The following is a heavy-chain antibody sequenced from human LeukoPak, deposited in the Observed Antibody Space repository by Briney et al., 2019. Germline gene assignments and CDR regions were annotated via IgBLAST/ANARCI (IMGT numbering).Heavy chain of an antibody. D-gene: IGHD2-2*01. CDR1: GFTFSSHG. Sequence: GGTLRLSCAASGFTFSSHGMNWVRQAPGKGLEWVSGISPNGVITYYADSVKGRFTISRDNSKGTVYLQMNSLRAEDTAVYYCAKTGGVVPATRAYYFDYWGRGTLVTVSS. CDR2: ISPNGVIT. V-gene: IGHV3-23*01. CDR3: AKTGGVVPATRAYYFDY. J-gene: IGHJ4*02.